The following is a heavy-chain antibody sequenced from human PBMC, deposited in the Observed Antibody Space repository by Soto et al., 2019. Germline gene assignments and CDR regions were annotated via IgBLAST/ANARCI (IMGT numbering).Heavy chain of an antibody. Sequence: ASVKVSCKAAAYTFTGEYMHCERQAPGQVLEWMGWINPNSGGTNYAQKFQGRVTMTRDTSISTAYMELSRLRSDDTAVYYCASLDGSGPYYYYYGMDVWGQGTTVTVSS. J-gene: IGHJ6*02. CDR1: AYTFTGEY. V-gene: IGHV1-2*02. CDR3: ASLDGSGPYYYYYGMDV. D-gene: IGHD3-10*01. CDR2: INPNSGGT.